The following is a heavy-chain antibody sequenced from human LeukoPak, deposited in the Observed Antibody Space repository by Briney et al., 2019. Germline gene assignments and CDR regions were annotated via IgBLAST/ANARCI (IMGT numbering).Heavy chain of an antibody. J-gene: IGHJ6*02. Sequence: PSETLSLTCAVSGGSISSGGYSWSWIRQPPGKGLEWIGYIYHSGSTYYNPSLKSRVTISVDTSKNQFSLKLSSVTAADTAVYYCARFIVLMGYLPFYGMDVWGQGTTVTVSS. V-gene: IGHV4-30-2*01. CDR2: IYHSGST. CDR3: ARFIVLMGYLPFYGMDV. CDR1: GGSISSGGYS. D-gene: IGHD2-8*01.